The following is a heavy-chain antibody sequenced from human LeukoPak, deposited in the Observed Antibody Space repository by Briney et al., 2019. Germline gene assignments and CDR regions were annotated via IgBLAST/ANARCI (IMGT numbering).Heavy chain of an antibody. V-gene: IGHV4-30-4*08. CDR3: GRGENQATVTY. CDR2: IYYSGST. CDR1: GGSISSGDYY. Sequence: SQTLSLTCTVSGGSISSGDYYWRWIRQPPGKGLEWIGYIYYSGSTYYNPSLKSRFTISVDTSTTQFSLKLRSPTDAAPPSYYCGRGENQATVTYWGQGTLVTVSS. D-gene: IGHD4-17*01. J-gene: IGHJ4*02.